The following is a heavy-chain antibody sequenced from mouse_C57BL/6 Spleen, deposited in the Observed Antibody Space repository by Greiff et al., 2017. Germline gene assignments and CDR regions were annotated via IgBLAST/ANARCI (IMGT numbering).Heavy chain of an antibody. CDR2: IHPNSGST. Sequence: QVQLQQPGAELVKPGASVKLSCKASGYTFTSYWMHWVKQRPGQGLEWIGMIHPNSGSTNYNQKFKSKATLTVDKSSSTAYMQRSSLSSEDSAVYYCARSLSTTVASMDYWGQGTSVTVSS. D-gene: IGHD1-1*01. CDR1: GYTFTSYW. V-gene: IGHV1-64*01. J-gene: IGHJ4*01. CDR3: ARSLSTTVASMDY.